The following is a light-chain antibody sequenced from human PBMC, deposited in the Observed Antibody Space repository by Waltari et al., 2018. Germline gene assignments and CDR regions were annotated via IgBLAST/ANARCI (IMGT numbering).Light chain of an antibody. V-gene: IGKV1-12*01. J-gene: IGKJ1*01. CDR2: AAS. Sequence: DIQMTQSPSSVSTSVGDRVIITCRASQAISNWLAWYQQKPGKAPKRLIYAASVLQTGVPSRFTSSGSGTDFTLTISNLQPEDFATYFCQQGNSFPPAFGQGTKVEVK. CDR3: QQGNSFPPA. CDR1: QAISNW.